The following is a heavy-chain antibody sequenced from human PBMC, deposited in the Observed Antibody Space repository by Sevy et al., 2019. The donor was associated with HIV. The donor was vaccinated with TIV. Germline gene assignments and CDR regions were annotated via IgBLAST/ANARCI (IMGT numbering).Heavy chain of an antibody. D-gene: IGHD3-22*01. CDR3: TTPPPSPYYDSSGYYDFDY. CDR2: IKSKTDGGTT. J-gene: IGHJ4*02. CDR1: GFTFSNAW. V-gene: IGHV3-15*01. Sequence: GGSLRLSCAASGFTFSNAWMSWVRQAPGKGLEWVGRIKSKTDGGTTDYAAPVKGRFTISRDDSKNTLYLQMNSLKTEDTAVYYCTTPPPSPYYDSSGYYDFDYWGQGTLVTVSS.